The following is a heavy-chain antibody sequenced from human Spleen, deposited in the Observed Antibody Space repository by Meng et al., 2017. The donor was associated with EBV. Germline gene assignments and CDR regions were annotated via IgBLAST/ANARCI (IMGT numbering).Heavy chain of an antibody. CDR3: ARDPGRDGFNYFDY. CDR2: ISAYNGNT. V-gene: IGHV1-18*01. Sequence: QVHLVQSGPEVKKPGASVKVSCQTSGYIFTNYGVSWVRQAPGQGLEWLGWISAYNGNTDYPQKFQGRVAMSIDTSTSTAYMEVRSLTADDTAIYYCARDPGRDGFNYFDYWGQGTLVTVSS. CDR1: GYIFTNYG. J-gene: IGHJ4*02. D-gene: IGHD5-24*01.